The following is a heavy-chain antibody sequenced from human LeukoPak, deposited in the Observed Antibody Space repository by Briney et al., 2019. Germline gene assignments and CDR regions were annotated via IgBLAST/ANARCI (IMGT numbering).Heavy chain of an antibody. CDR2: IYTSGST. V-gene: IGHV4-4*07. D-gene: IGHD6-6*01. CDR1: GGSISSYY. Sequence: SETLYLTCTVSGGSISSYYWSWIRQPAGKGLEWIGRIYTSGSTNYNPSLKSRVTMSVDTSKNQFSLKLSSVTAADTAVYYCARAYSSSSYYYYYMDVWGKGTTVTVSS. CDR3: ARAYSSSSYYYYYMDV. J-gene: IGHJ6*03.